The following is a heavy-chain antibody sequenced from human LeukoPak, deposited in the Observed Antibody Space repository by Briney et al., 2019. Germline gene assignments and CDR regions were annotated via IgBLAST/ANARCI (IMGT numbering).Heavy chain of an antibody. J-gene: IGHJ5*02. CDR1: GGSFSGYY. D-gene: IGHD2-8*01. V-gene: IGHV4-34*01. CDR3: ARGRRTAQTKNNWFDP. CDR2: INHSGST. Sequence: SETLSLTCAVYGGSFSGYYWSWIRQPPGKGLEWIGEINHSGSTNYNPSLRSRVTISVDTSKNQFSLKLSSVTAADTAVYYCARGRRTAQTKNNWFDPWGQGTLVTVSS.